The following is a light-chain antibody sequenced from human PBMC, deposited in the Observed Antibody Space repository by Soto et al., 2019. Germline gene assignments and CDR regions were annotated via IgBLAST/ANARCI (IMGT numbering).Light chain of an antibody. J-gene: IGLJ2*01. CDR1: SGHSSYT. CDR2: LNSDGSH. Sequence: QAVVTQSPSASASLGASVKLTCTLSSGHSSYTIAWHQQQPEKGPRYLMKLNSDGSHNKGDGIPDRFSGSSSGAERYLTISSLQSEDEADYYCQTWGIGMQVFGGGTKLTV. V-gene: IGLV4-69*01. CDR3: QTWGIGMQV.